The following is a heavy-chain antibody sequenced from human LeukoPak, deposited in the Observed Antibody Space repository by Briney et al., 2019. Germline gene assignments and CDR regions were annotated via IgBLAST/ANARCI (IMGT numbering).Heavy chain of an antibody. D-gene: IGHD2-15*01. V-gene: IGHV4-59*01. J-gene: IGHJ4*02. CDR2: IYYSGST. Sequence: SETLSLTCTVSGGSISSYYWSWIRQPPGKGLEWIGYIYYSGSTNYNPSLKSRVTISVDTSKNQFSLKLSSVTAADTAVYYCARAGLWYRLDYWGQGTLVTVSS. CDR3: ARAGLWYRLDY. CDR1: GGSISSYY.